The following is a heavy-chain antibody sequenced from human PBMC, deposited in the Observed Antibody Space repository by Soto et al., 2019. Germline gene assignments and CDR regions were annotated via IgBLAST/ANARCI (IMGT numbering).Heavy chain of an antibody. J-gene: IGHJ3*02. CDR2: ISYDGSHK. CDR3: AKELGMSSGWSQNLDAFDI. D-gene: IGHD6-19*01. V-gene: IGHV3-30*18. CDR1: GFTFSSYG. Sequence: QVQLVESGGGVVQPGRSLRLSCAASGFTFSSYGIHWVRQAPGKGLEWVALISYDGSHKYYADSVKGRFTISRDNSENTLYLQMNSLRAEDTAVYYCAKELGMSSGWSQNLDAFDIWGQGTMVTVSS.